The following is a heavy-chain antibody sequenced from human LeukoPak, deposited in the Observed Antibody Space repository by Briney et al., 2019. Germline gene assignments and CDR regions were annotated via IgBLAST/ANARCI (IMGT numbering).Heavy chain of an antibody. CDR2: ISPTGDNI. CDR1: GFTFKNFA. D-gene: IGHD2/OR15-2a*01. J-gene: IGHJ5*02. V-gene: IGHV3-23*01. Sequence: GGSLRLSCAASGFTFKNFAMSWVRQAPGKGLEWVSAISPTGDNIYYADSVKGRFTISRDNSRNTLYLQMNSLRVEDTAIYYCAKDLRHRTTCNCYGWLDPWGQGTLVTVSS. CDR3: AKDLRHRTTCNCYGWLDP.